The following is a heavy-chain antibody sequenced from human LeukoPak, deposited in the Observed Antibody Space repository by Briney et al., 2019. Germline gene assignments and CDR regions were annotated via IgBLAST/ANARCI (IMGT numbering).Heavy chain of an antibody. CDR1: GFTFSSYA. D-gene: IGHD1-20*01. Sequence: GGSLRLSCAASGFTFSSYAMHWVRQAPGKGLEWVSSISSSSSYIYYADSVEGRFTISRDNAKNSLYLQMNSLRAEDTAVYYCARLSLLTGDFDYWGQGTLVTVSS. CDR2: ISSSSSYI. J-gene: IGHJ4*02. V-gene: IGHV3-21*01. CDR3: ARLSLLTGDFDY.